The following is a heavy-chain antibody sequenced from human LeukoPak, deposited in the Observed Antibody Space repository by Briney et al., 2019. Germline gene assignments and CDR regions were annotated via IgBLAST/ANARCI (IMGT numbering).Heavy chain of an antibody. D-gene: IGHD1-1*01. CDR1: GFTFSSYW. V-gene: IGHV3-33*08. J-gene: IGHJ6*02. CDR3: ARESGYGMDV. Sequence: GGSLRLSCAASGFTFSSYWMSWVRQAPGKGLEWVAVIWYDGSNKNYLDSVKGRFTISRDDSKSTLYLQMNSLRAEDTALYYCARESGYGMDVWGQGTTVTVSS. CDR2: IWYDGSNK.